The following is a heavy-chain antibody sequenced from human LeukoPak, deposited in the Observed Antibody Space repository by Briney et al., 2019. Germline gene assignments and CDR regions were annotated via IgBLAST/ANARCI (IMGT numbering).Heavy chain of an antibody. J-gene: IGHJ6*03. CDR1: GASISSGSNY. V-gene: IGHV4-39*07. CDR3: ARAVPGGYGSGTSYYYYYMDV. CDR2: IYSSGST. Sequence: PSETLSLTCSVSGASISSGSNYWGWIRQPPGKTLEWIGSIYSSGSTYYNSSLQSRVIIIIDTSKNQFSLKLSSVTAADTAVYYCARAVPGGYGSGTSYYYYYMDVWGKGTTVTISS. D-gene: IGHD3-10*01.